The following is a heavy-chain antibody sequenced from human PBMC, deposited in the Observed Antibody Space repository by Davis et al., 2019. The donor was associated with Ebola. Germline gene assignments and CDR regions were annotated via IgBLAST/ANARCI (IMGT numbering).Heavy chain of an antibody. J-gene: IGHJ4*02. CDR2: INTDGSSR. D-gene: IGHD6-19*01. CDR3: ARQHGGSGWPLGY. CDR1: GFTFSDYW. Sequence: GESLKISCAASGFTFSDYWMHWVRQAPGKGLVWVSRINTDGSSRTYADSVKGRFTISRDNDKNTLYLQMNSLRPEDTAAYYCARQHGGSGWPLGYWGQGTLVTVSS. V-gene: IGHV3-74*01.